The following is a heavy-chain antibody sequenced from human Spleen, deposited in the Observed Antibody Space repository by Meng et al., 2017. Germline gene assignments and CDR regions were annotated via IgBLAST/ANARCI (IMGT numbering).Heavy chain of an antibody. J-gene: IGHJ4*02. V-gene: IGHV7-4-1*02. CDR1: GYTFTRYG. D-gene: IGHD6-19*01. CDR2: INTNTGNP. Sequence: LGEFGSELRGPGAPVKVSCKASGYTFTRYGINWVRQAPGQGLEWMGWINTNTGNPTYAQGFTRRFVFSLDTSVSTAYLQITSLKADDTAVYYCATEAVAYTINYWGQGTLVTVSS. CDR3: ATEAVAYTINY.